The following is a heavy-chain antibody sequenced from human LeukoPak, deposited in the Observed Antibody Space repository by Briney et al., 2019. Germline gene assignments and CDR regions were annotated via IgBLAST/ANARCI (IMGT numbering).Heavy chain of an antibody. V-gene: IGHV3-11*01. J-gene: IGHJ4*02. CDR2: ISNSGSSI. Sequence: GGSLRLSCTASGFTFSDYYMNWIRQAPGKGLEWVSYISNSGSSIYYADCVKGRFTISRDNAKNSLYLQMNSLRTDDTAVYYCAGRTYGSGSYLFHYWGQGTLVTVSS. D-gene: IGHD3-10*01. CDR3: AGRTYGSGSYLFHY. CDR1: GFTFSDYY.